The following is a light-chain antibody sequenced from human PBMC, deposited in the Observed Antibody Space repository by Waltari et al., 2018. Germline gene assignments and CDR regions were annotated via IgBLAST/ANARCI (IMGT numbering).Light chain of an antibody. CDR2: GTY. CDR1: QSVSNY. Sequence: IVLTPSPATLSLSPGEGATLSCRASQSVSNYLAWYQQKPGQAPRLLIYGTYNRATGIPARFSGSGSGTDFTLTISSLEPEDFAVYYCQQRASWPNTFGQGTKLEIK. CDR3: QQRASWPNT. J-gene: IGKJ2*01. V-gene: IGKV3-11*01.